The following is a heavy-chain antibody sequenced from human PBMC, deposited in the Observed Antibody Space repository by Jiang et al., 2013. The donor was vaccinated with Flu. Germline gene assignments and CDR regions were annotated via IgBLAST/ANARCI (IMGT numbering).Heavy chain of an antibody. V-gene: IGHV4-59*08. J-gene: IGHJ6*02. CDR3: ARSYCGGDCYSMFGYSYYGMDV. Sequence: GPGLVKPSETLSLTCTVSSGSISSHYWSWIRQPPGKGLEWIGYIHNSGTTNYNPSLKSRVTISIDTSTNQFSLKLISVTAPDMAVYYCARSYCGGDCYSMFGYSYYGMDVWGQGTTVTVSS. CDR1: SGSISSHY. CDR2: IHNSGTT. D-gene: IGHD2-21*02.